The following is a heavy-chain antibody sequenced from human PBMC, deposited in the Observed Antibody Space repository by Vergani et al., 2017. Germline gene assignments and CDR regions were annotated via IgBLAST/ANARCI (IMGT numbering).Heavy chain of an antibody. D-gene: IGHD1-1*01. CDR3: AKFPLNITTPDRGDF. Sequence: HVQMVESGGGVVQPGRSLRLSCAVSGFRFSDYGMHWVRQAPGKGLEWVAVISYDGSNKYYADSVKGRFTISRDNSKNTLFLQMHSLRVEDTALYYCAKFPLNITTPDRGDFWGQGSLVTVSS. CDR2: ISYDGSNK. V-gene: IGHV3-30*18. CDR1: GFRFSDYG. J-gene: IGHJ4*02.